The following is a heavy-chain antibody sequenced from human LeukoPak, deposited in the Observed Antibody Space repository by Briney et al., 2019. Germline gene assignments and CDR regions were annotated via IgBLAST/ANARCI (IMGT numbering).Heavy chain of an antibody. J-gene: IGHJ3*01. D-gene: IGHD3-10*01. CDR2: IIPIFGTA. CDR1: GGTFSSYA. CDR3: ERVIMVRGVILHDAFDL. Sequence: GFAVKVLCKASGGTFSSYAISGVRQPPGQGREGMGGIIPIFGTANYTQKFQGRVTITTDESTNTAYMELSSLNSEDTAVYYCERVIMVRGVILHDAFDLWGKGTMVSVS. V-gene: IGHV1-69*05.